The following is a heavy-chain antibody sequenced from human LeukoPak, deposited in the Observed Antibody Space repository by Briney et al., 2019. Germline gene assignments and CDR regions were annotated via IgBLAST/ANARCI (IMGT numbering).Heavy chain of an antibody. D-gene: IGHD3-22*01. CDR3: AREYYYDSSGYSVDYYYYGMDV. CDR1: GQSLTGYF. V-gene: IGHV1-2*02. Sequence: ASVKVSCKASGQSLTGYFIHWMRQAPGQGLEWMGWINPNSGGTEYAQKFLGRVTMTRDTSISTAYMELSRLRSDDTAVYFCAREYYYDSSGYSVDYYYYGMDVWGQGTTVTVSS. CDR2: INPNSGGT. J-gene: IGHJ6*02.